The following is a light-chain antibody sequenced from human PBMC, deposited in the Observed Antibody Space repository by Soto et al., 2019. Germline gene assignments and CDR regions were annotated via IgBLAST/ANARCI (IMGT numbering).Light chain of an antibody. CDR1: SSDVGNYNL. CDR3: CSYAGSNNYV. V-gene: IGLV2-23*02. CDR2: EVS. J-gene: IGLJ1*01. Sequence: QSALTQPASVSGSPGQSITISCTGTSSDVGNYNLVSWYQQHPGKAPKVMIFEVSKRPSGVSNRFSGSKSGNTASLTISGVQAEDEADYYCCSYAGSNNYVFGTGTKLTVL.